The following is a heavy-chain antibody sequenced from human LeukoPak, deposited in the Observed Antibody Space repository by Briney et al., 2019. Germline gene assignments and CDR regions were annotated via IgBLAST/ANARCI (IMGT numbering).Heavy chain of an antibody. V-gene: IGHV1-18*01. CDR2: ISAYNGNT. D-gene: IGHD1-26*01. J-gene: IGHJ4*02. Sequence: ASVKVSCKASGGTFSSYGISWVRQAPGQGLEWMGWISAYNGNTNYAQKLQGRVTMTTDTSTSTAYMELRSLRSDDTAVYYCARDPVGATSRAFDYWGQGTLVTVSS. CDR1: GGTFSSYG. CDR3: ARDPVGATSRAFDY.